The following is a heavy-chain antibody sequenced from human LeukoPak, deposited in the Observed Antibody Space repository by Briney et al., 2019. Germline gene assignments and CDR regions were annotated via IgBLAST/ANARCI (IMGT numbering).Heavy chain of an antibody. CDR3: ARHRSKYYNDSPFDY. D-gene: IGHD3-22*01. Sequence: PSETLSLTCTVSGGSISSYYWSWIRQPPGKGLEWIGYIYYSGSTNYNPSLKSRVSISVDTSKNQFSLKLSSVTAADTAVYYCARHRSKYYNDSPFDYWGQGTLVTVSS. CDR1: GGSISSYY. V-gene: IGHV4-59*08. CDR2: IYYSGST. J-gene: IGHJ4*02.